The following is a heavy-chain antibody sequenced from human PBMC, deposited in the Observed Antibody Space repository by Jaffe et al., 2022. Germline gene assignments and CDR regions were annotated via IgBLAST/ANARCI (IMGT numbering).Heavy chain of an antibody. V-gene: IGHV3-9*01. CDR3: TKDMGQYWLPADFDY. CDR1: GFSFEDHA. D-gene: IGHD2-8*02. J-gene: IGHJ4*02. CDR2: INWNSGGI. Sequence: EVQLVESGGGLVQPGRSLRLSCAASGFSFEDHAMHWVRQAPGKGLEWVSGINWNSGGIGYADSVKGRFTISRDNAENSLYLQMNSLRADDTAFYFCTKDMGQYWLPADFDYWGQGTLVTVSS.